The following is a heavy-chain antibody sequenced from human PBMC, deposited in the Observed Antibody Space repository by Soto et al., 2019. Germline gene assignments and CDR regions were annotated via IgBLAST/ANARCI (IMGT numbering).Heavy chain of an antibody. Sequence: PGGSLRLSCAASGFIFSSYTMNWVRQAPGKGLEWVSSISSGSRSIHYADSVKGRFTISRDNAKNSLYLQMNSLRAEDTAVYYCARDRYSYYDFWSGSLPYYYYGMDVWGQGTTVTVSS. CDR1: GFIFSSYT. CDR2: ISSGSRSI. D-gene: IGHD3-3*01. CDR3: ARDRYSYYDFWSGSLPYYYYGMDV. V-gene: IGHV3-21*01. J-gene: IGHJ6*02.